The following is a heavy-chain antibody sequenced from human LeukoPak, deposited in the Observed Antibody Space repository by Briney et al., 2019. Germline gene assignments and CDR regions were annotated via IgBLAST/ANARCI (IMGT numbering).Heavy chain of an antibody. CDR3: ARVLHSSSWYSGEYFQH. V-gene: IGHV1-18*04. CDR1: GYTFTGNY. J-gene: IGHJ1*01. Sequence: ASVKVSCKASGYTFTGNYIHWVRQSPGQGLEWMGWISAYNGNTNYAQKLQGRVTMTTDTSTSTAYMELRSLRSDDTAVYYCARVLHSSSWYSGEYFQHWGQGTLVTVSS. CDR2: ISAYNGNT. D-gene: IGHD6-13*01.